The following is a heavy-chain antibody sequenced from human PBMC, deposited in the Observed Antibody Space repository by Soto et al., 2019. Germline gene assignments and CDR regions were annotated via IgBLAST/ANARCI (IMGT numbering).Heavy chain of an antibody. D-gene: IGHD3-22*01. CDR2: IDPSDSYT. J-gene: IGHJ4*02. V-gene: IGHV5-10-1*01. Sequence: GESLKISCKGSGYSFTSYWISWVRQMPGKGLEWMGRIDPSDSYTNYSPSFQGHVTISADKSISTAYLQWSSLKASDTAMYYCARRVMNYDSSGYTTKFDYWAQATLVTFSS. CDR3: ARRVMNYDSSGYTTKFDY. CDR1: GYSFTSYW.